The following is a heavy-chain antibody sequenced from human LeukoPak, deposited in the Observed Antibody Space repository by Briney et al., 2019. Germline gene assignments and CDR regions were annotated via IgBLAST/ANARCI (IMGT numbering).Heavy chain of an antibody. D-gene: IGHD1-1*01. Sequence: GGSLRLSCAASGFTFSNYEMNWVRQAPGKELECISYISGSGGIMFYADSVKGRFTISRDNAKNSVYLQMSSLKAEDTAVYYCAREYPDNGDGWGYWGQGTLVTVSS. CDR2: ISGSGGIM. V-gene: IGHV3-48*03. J-gene: IGHJ4*02. CDR3: AREYPDNGDGWGY. CDR1: GFTFSNYE.